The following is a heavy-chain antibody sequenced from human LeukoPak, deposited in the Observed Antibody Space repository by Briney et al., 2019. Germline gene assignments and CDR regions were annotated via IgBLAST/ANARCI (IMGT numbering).Heavy chain of an antibody. D-gene: IGHD1-26*01. CDR1: GFTFSSYS. V-gene: IGHV3-48*04. J-gene: IGHJ4*02. CDR2: ISSSSSTI. CDR3: ARDRGGSYSAIDY. Sequence: GSLRLSCAASGFTFSSYSMNWVRQAPGKGLEWVSFISSSSSTIYYADSVKGRFTISRDNAKNSLYLQMNSLRAEDTAVYYCARDRGGSYSAIDYWGQGTLVAVSS.